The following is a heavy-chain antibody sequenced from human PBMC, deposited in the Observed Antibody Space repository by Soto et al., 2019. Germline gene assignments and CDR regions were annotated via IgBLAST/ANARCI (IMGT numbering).Heavy chain of an antibody. D-gene: IGHD6-13*01. CDR2: ISDNGVIT. CDR1: GFTFSSYG. Sequence: DVQLLESGGGLAQPGGSVRLSCEGSGFTFSSYGMSWVRQAPGKGLEWVSGISDNGVITNYADSVKGRFTISKDNSRSKGYLQMDSLRVEYTAVNFCVRGGSTWYGFDSWCQGTLVSVSS. CDR3: VRGGSTWYGFDS. J-gene: IGHJ4*02. V-gene: IGHV3-23*01.